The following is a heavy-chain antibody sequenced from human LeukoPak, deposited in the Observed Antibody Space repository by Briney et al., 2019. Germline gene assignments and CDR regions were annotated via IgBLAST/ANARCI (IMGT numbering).Heavy chain of an antibody. Sequence: GASVKVSCKASGYTFTGYYMHWVRQAPGHGLEWMGWINPNSGGTNYAQKFQGRVTMTRDTSISTAYMELSRLRSDDTAVYYCARRVGAVAGIDYWGQGTLVTVSS. V-gene: IGHV1-2*02. CDR2: INPNSGGT. CDR3: ARRVGAVAGIDY. CDR1: GYTFTGYY. D-gene: IGHD6-19*01. J-gene: IGHJ4*02.